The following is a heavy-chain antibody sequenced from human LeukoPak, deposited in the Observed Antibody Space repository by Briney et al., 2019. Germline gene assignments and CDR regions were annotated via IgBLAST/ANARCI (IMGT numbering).Heavy chain of an antibody. D-gene: IGHD1-7*01. Sequence: ASVKVSCKGSGYTLTEFSIHWVRQAPGKGLWWMGGFDPEDGETIYAQKFQGRVTMTEDTSTDTAYMELSSLRSEDTAVYYCATGITGTTLDYWGQGTLVTVSS. CDR3: ATGITGTTLDY. CDR1: GYTLTEFS. J-gene: IGHJ4*02. CDR2: FDPEDGET. V-gene: IGHV1-24*01.